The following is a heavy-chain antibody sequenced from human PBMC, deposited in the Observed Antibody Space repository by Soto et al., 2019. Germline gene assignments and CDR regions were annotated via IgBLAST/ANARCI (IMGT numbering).Heavy chain of an antibody. J-gene: IGHJ6*02. CDR1: GDSVSSNSAA. CDR3: ARDPPGYSCCWYPPKSRYYYYGMDV. CDR2: TYYRSKWYN. Sequence: SQTLSLTCAISGDSVSSNSAAWNWIRQSPSRGLKWLGRTYYRSKWYNDYAVSVKSRITINPDTSKNQFSLQLNSVTPEDTAVYYCARDPPGYSCCWYPPKSRYYYYGMDVWGQGTTVTVSS. V-gene: IGHV6-1*01. D-gene: IGHD6-13*01.